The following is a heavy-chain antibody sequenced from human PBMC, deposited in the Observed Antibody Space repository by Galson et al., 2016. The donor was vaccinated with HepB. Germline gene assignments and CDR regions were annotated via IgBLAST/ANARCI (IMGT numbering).Heavy chain of an antibody. Sequence: SETLSLTCSVFGASIDSHYWSWIRQPPGKALEWVGYTHFSGYTSYNPSLKSRVTISVDTSKSKFFLKMTSMTAADTAVYYCARGGCIGGSCYDDFWGQGTLVTVSS. CDR2: THFSGYT. V-gene: IGHV4-59*11. D-gene: IGHD2-15*01. CDR1: GASIDSHY. CDR3: ARGGCIGGSCYDDF. J-gene: IGHJ4*03.